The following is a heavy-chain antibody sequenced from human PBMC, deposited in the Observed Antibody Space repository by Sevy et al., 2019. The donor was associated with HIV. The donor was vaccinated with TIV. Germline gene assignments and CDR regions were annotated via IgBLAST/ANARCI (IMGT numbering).Heavy chain of an antibody. CDR2: MNPNSGGT. D-gene: IGHD3-10*01. CDR3: ARDEQRPYYYGSGNMGH. CDR1: GYTFTNYE. J-gene: IGHJ4*02. Sequence: ASVKVSCKASGYTFTNYEINWVRQATGQGLEWMGRMNPNSGGTGYAPQFHGRVTMTRNTSLKIAYMELSSLTSDDTAVYYCARDEQRPYYYGSGNMGHWGQGTLVTVSS. V-gene: IGHV1-8*01.